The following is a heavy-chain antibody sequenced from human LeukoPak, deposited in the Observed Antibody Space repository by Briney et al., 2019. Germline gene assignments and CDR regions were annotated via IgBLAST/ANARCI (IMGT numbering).Heavy chain of an antibody. D-gene: IGHD3-3*01. CDR2: IYYDGNT. Sequence: SETLSLTCTVSGGSISAYDWSWIRQPPGKGLEWIGCIYYDGNTNYNPSLKSRVTISLDTSKNQFSLKLSSVTAADTAVYYCARHGVAQLGIDYFDFWGQGTLVTVSS. CDR3: ARHGVAQLGIDYFDF. J-gene: IGHJ4*02. CDR1: GGSISAYD. V-gene: IGHV4-59*08.